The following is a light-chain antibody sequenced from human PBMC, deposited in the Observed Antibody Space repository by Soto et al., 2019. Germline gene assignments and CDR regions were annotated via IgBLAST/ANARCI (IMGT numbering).Light chain of an antibody. CDR2: EVT. J-gene: IGLJ1*01. CDR3: RSYSSSSTPCV. CDR1: SSDIGGYDF. V-gene: IGLV2-14*01. Sequence: QSALTQPASVSGSPGQSITISCTGTSSDIGGYDFVSWYQQHPGKAPKLMIHEVTNRPSGVSNRFSGSKSGNTASLTISGLQAEDEADYYCRSYSSSSTPCVFGTGTKLTVL.